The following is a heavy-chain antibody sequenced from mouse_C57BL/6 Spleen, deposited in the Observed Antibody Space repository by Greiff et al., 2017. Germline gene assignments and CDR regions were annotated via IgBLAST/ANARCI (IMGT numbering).Heavy chain of an antibody. D-gene: IGHD2-1*01. J-gene: IGHJ2*01. Sequence: VQLKQSGPELVKPGDSVKISCKASGYSFTGYFMNWVMQSHGKSLEWIGRINPYNGDTFYNQKFKGKATLTVDKSSSTAHMELRSLTSEDSAVYYGARHGNYGEVYYFDYWGQGTTLTVSS. CDR2: INPYNGDT. CDR1: GYSFTGYF. CDR3: ARHGNYGEVYYFDY. V-gene: IGHV1-20*01.